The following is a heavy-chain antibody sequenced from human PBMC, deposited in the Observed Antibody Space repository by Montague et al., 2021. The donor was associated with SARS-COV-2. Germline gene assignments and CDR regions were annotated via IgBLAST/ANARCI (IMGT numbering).Heavy chain of an antibody. V-gene: IGHV4-38-2*02. CDR3: ARERGYCSGGSCYSGWFDP. CDR1: GYSISSGYY. J-gene: IGHJ5*02. D-gene: IGHD2-15*01. CDR2: IYHSEST. Sequence: SETRSLTCTVSGYSISSGYYWGWIRQPPGKGLEWIGSIYHSESTYYNPSLKSRVTISVDTSRNQFSLKLSSVTAADTAVYYCARERGYCSGGSCYSGWFDPGGQGTLVTVSS.